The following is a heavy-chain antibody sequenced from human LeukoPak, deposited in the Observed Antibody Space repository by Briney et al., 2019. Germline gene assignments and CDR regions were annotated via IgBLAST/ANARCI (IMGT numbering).Heavy chain of an antibody. Sequence: ASVKVSCKASGYTFTDYCMHWLRQAPGQGPEWMGWINPDSGDTKSAQKFQGRVIMTRETSIRTAYMELSRLRPDDTAVYYCARDGSLDYWGQGTQVTVSS. CDR1: GYTFTDYC. CDR3: ARDGSLDY. CDR2: INPDSGDT. V-gene: IGHV1-2*02. J-gene: IGHJ4*02. D-gene: IGHD3-10*01.